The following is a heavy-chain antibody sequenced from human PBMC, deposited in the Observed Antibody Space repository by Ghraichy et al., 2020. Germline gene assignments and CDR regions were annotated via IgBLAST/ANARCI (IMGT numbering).Heavy chain of an antibody. J-gene: IGHJ6*02. CDR2: ISGSGGST. CDR1: GFTFSSYA. Sequence: GGSLRLSCAASGFTFSSYAMSWVRQAPGKGLEWVSAISGSGGSTYYADSVKGRFTISRDNSKNTLYLQMNSLRAEDTAVYYCAKGGKGAMVRGGDVWGQGTTVTVSS. V-gene: IGHV3-23*01. CDR3: AKGGKGAMVRGGDV. D-gene: IGHD3-10*01.